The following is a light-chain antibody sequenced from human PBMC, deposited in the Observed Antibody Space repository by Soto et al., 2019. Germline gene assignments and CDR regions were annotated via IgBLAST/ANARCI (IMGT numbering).Light chain of an antibody. CDR2: DAS. V-gene: IGKV3-11*01. CDR3: QQRSNWTRT. Sequence: EIVLTQSPATLSLSPGQRATLSCRASQSVSSYLAWYQQKPGKAPRLLIYDASNRATGIPARLSGSGYGTDSTLTISSIENEDFEVYYCQQRSNWTRTFGHGTQVDIK. CDR1: QSVSSY. J-gene: IGKJ1*01.